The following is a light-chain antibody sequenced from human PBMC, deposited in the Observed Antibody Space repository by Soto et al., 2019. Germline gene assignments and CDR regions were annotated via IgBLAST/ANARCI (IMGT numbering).Light chain of an antibody. J-gene: IGKJ5*01. CDR2: GAS. CDR3: QQYGSSPIT. CDR1: QSLSSRN. Sequence: VLTQSPGTLSLSPGERATLSCRASQSLSSRNLAWYQQKPGQAPRLLIYGASTRATGIPARFSGSGSGTEFTLTISRLEPEDFAVYYCQQYGSSPITFGQGTRLEI. V-gene: IGKV3-20*01.